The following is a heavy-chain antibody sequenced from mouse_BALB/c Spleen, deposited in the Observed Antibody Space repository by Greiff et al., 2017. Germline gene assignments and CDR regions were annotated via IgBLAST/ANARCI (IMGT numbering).Heavy chain of an antibody. J-gene: IGHJ2*01. D-gene: IGHD2-3*01. CDR2: ISYSGST. CDR3: ARGDDGFFDY. V-gene: IGHV3-2*02. Sequence: EVQLQESGPGLVKPSQSLSLTCTVTGYSITSDYAWNWIRQFPGNKLEWMGYISYSGSTSYNPSLKSRISITRDTSKNQFFLKLNSVTTEDTATYYCARGDDGFFDYWGQGTTLTVSS. CDR1: GYSITSDYA.